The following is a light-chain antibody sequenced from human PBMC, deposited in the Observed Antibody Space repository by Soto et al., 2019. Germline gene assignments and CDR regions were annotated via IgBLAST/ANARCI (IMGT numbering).Light chain of an antibody. CDR3: SSDAASNNFYFV. Sequence: QSALTQPPSASGSPGQSVTISCTGTSSDVGGYNYVSWYQQYPGRAPKLIIYEVTKRPSGVPDSFSGSKSGNTASLTVSGLLAEDEADYYGSSDAASNNFYFVFGGGTKVTVL. CDR2: EVT. CDR1: SSDVGGYNY. V-gene: IGLV2-8*01. J-gene: IGLJ3*02.